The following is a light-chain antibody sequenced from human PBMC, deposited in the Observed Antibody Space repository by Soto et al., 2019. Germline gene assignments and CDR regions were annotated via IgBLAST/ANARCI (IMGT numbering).Light chain of an antibody. V-gene: IGKV3-15*01. CDR3: QKYNASPPLT. CDR2: GAS. CDR1: QSVSSN. J-gene: IGKJ4*01. Sequence: IVITHSPATLSVSPGERATLSYRASQSVSSNLALYQQKPGQAPMLLIFGASTRATGIPARFSGSGSGTEFPIIISSLKSEDDAIHYCQKYNASPPLTFGGGTKV.